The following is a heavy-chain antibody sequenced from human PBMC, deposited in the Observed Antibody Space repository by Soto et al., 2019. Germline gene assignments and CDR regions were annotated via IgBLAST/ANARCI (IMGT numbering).Heavy chain of an antibody. CDR1: GFTFNSYW. CDR2: IKQDGGEE. CDR3: ARDPPPSSGSGGYYAY. Sequence: GGSLRLSCAASGFTFNSYWMSWVRQAPGKGLEWVANIKQDGGEEHYVDSVKGRFTISRDNAKNSLYLQMNSLRAEDSGVYYCARDPPPSSGSGGYYAYWGRGTLVTV. D-gene: IGHD3-10*01. V-gene: IGHV3-7*01. J-gene: IGHJ4*02.